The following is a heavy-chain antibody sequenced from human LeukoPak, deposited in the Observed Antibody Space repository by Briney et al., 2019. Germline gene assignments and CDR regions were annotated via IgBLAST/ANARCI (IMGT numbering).Heavy chain of an antibody. Sequence: PSETLSLTCTVSGSSISSYYWSWIRQPAGKGLEWIGRIYTSGSTNYNPSLKSRVTMSVDTSKNQFSLKLSSVTAADTAVYYCARGPGIVVVPAATDYYYYYMDVWGKGTTVTVSS. CDR2: IYTSGST. V-gene: IGHV4-4*07. D-gene: IGHD2-2*01. CDR3: ARGPGIVVVPAATDYYYYYMDV. CDR1: GSSISSYY. J-gene: IGHJ6*03.